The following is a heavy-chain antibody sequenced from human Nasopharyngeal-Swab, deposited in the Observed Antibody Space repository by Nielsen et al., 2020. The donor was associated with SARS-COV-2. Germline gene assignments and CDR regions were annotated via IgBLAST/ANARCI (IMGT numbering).Heavy chain of an antibody. Sequence: SETLSLTCTVSGGSVSSGSYYWGWIRQPPGKGLEWIGYIYYSGSTNYNPSLKSRVTISVDTSKNQFSLKLSSVTAADTAVYYCARGVGDGYNKDWFDPWGQGTLVTVSS. D-gene: IGHD5-24*01. V-gene: IGHV4-61*01. CDR2: IYYSGST. CDR1: GGSVSSGSYY. J-gene: IGHJ5*02. CDR3: ARGVGDGYNKDWFDP.